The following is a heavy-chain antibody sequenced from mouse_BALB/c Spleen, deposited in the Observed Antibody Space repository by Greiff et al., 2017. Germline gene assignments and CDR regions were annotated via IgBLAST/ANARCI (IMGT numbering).Heavy chain of an antibody. CDR3: TRDSSGLFDY. CDR2: INPSNGGT. V-gene: IGHV1S81*02. J-gene: IGHJ2*01. Sequence: VQLQQSGAELVKPGASVKLSCKASGYTFTSYYMYWVKQRPGQGLEWIGEINPSNGGTNFNEKFKSKATLTVDKSSSTAYMQLSSLTSEDSAVYYCTRDSSGLFDYWGQGTTLTVSS. CDR1: GYTFTSYY. D-gene: IGHD3-2*01.